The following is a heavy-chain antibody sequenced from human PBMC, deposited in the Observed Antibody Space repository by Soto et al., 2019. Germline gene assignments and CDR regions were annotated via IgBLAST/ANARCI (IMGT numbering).Heavy chain of an antibody. CDR2: IHDSWGS. J-gene: IGHJ4*02. D-gene: IGHD6-19*01. CDR1: GASITSDTW. CDR3: AKDPSGWRDDDY. V-gene: IGHV4-4*02. Sequence: QVQLQESGPGLVKPSGTLSLTCFVSGASITSDTWWTWVRQPPGKGLEWIGEIHDSWGSNCNPSLQSRVIISIDKTKNQFSLKLTSVTAADTAIYYGAKDPSGWRDDDYWGQGALVTVSS.